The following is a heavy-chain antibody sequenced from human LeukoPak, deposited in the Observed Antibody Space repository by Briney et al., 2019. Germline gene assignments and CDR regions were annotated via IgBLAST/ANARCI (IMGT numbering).Heavy chain of an antibody. CDR2: TYYRSKWYN. J-gene: IGHJ6*03. Sequence: SQTLSLTCAISGDSVSSNSAAWNWIRQSPSRGLEWLGRTYYRSKWYNDYAVSVKSRITINPDTSKNQFSLQLNSVTPEDTAVYYCARGTSYYDFWSGYHNLLWFGEKGVYYYYMDVWGKGTTVTVSS. CDR3: ARGTSYYDFWSGYHNLLWFGEKGVYYYYMDV. CDR1: GDSVSSNSAA. V-gene: IGHV6-1*01. D-gene: IGHD3-3*01.